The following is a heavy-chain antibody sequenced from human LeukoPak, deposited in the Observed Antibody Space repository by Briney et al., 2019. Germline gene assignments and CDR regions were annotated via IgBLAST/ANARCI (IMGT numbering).Heavy chain of an antibody. CDR3: AACSGGSCRYYYGMDV. V-gene: IGHV4-59*05. Sequence: SETLSLTCTVSGDSINNYYWTWIRQPPGKGLEWIGSIYYSGSTYYNPSLKSRVTISVDTSKNQFSLKLSSVTAADTAVYYCAACSGGSCRYYYGMDVWGQGTTVTVSS. CDR1: GDSINNYY. J-gene: IGHJ6*02. CDR2: IYYSGST. D-gene: IGHD2-15*01.